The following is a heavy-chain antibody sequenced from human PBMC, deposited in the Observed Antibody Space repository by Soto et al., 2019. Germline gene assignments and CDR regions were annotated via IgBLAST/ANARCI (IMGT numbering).Heavy chain of an antibody. CDR1: GFTVSSNY. J-gene: IGHJ6*03. CDR2: IYSGGST. D-gene: IGHD3-3*01. V-gene: IGHV3-53*04. CDR3: ARAAVSDYYYYYYMDV. Sequence: EVQLVEYGGGLVQPGGSLRLSCAASGFTVSSNYMSWVRQAPGKGLEWASVIYSGGSTYYADSVKGRFTISRHNSKNTLYLQMNSLRAEDTAVYYCARAAVSDYYYYYYMDVWGKASTVTVSS.